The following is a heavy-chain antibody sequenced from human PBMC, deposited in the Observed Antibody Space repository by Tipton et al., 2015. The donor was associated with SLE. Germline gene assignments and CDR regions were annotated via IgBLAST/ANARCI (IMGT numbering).Heavy chain of an antibody. CDR1: GFTFSRHW. CDR3: ATGNWASSGY. D-gene: IGHD7-27*01. V-gene: IGHV3-74*01. CDR2: MNTDGTIT. Sequence: SLRLSCAASGFTFSRHWMHWVRQAPGKGLVWVSRMNTDGTITSYVDSVKGRFTISRDNAKNTLYLQMNSLRVEDAAMYYCATGNWASSGYWGQGTLVTVPS. J-gene: IGHJ4*02.